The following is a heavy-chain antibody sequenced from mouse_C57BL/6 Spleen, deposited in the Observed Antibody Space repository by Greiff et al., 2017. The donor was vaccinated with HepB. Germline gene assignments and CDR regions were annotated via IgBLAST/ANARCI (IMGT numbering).Heavy chain of an antibody. J-gene: IGHJ3*01. CDR2: IDPSDSYT. Sequence: QVQLQQPGAELVRPGTSVKLSCKASGYTFTSYWMHWVKQRPGQGLEWIGVIDPSDSYTNYNQKFKGKAILTVDTSSSTAYMQLSSLTSEDSAVYYCARSLYDYGSWFAYWGQGTLVTVSA. D-gene: IGHD2-4*01. CDR3: ARSLYDYGSWFAY. V-gene: IGHV1-59*01. CDR1: GYTFTSYW.